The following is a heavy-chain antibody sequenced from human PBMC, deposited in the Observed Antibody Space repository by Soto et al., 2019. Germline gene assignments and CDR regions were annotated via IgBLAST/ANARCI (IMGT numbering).Heavy chain of an antibody. CDR3: ARGPKRGYYYYMDV. CDR1: GYTFTSYD. Sequence: ASVKVSCKASGYTFTSYDINWVRQATGQGLEWMGWMNPNSGNTGYAQKFQGRVTMTRNTSISTAYMELSSLRSEDTAVYYCARGPKRGYYYYMDVWGKGTTVTVSS. CDR2: MNPNSGNT. V-gene: IGHV1-8*01. J-gene: IGHJ6*03. D-gene: IGHD3-10*01.